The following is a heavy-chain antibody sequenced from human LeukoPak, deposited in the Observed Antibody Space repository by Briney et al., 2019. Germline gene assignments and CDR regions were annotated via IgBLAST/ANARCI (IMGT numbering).Heavy chain of an antibody. CDR2: ISGYNGNT. Sequence: ASVKVSCKAAGYTFTSYGITWVRQAPGQGLEWMGWISGYNGNTNYAQKLQGRVTMTTDTSTSTAYMELRSLRSDDTAVYYCARTCSSTNCYFTYWGQGTLVTVSS. J-gene: IGHJ4*02. CDR3: ARTCSSTNCYFTY. CDR1: GYTFTSYG. V-gene: IGHV1-18*01. D-gene: IGHD2-2*01.